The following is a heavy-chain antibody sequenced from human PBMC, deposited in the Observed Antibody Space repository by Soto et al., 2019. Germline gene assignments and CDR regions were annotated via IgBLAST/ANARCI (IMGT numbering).Heavy chain of an antibody. J-gene: IGHJ4*01. CDR3: AQAISRERQIDY. Sequence: EVQLLESGGDFVEPGGSLRLSCAASGFIFNNYAMGWVRQAPGKGLEWVSTIDNIAAGTDYADSVKGRFTISRDNSKNTLYLQLNILRAEDTAVYYCAQAISRERQIDYCVHGTLVTVSS. D-gene: IGHD1-26*01. CDR1: GFIFNNYA. CDR2: IDNIAAGT. V-gene: IGHV3-23*01.